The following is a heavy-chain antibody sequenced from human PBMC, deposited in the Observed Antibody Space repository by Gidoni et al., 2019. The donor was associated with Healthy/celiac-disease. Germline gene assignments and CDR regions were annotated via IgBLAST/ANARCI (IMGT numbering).Heavy chain of an antibody. CDR2: INPNSGGT. CDR3: ARDRSGVAAHYFDY. J-gene: IGHJ4*02. D-gene: IGHD3-3*01. V-gene: IGHV1-2*04. CDR1: GYTFTGYY. Sequence: QVQLVQSGAEVKKPGAAVKVSCKASGYTFTGYYMHWVRQAPGQGLEWMGWINPNSGGTNYAQKFQGWVTMTRDTSISTAYMELSRLRSDDTAVYYCARDRSGVAAHYFDYWGQGTLVTVSS.